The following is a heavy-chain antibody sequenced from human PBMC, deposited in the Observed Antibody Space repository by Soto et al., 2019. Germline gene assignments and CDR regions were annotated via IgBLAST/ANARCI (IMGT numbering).Heavy chain of an antibody. Sequence: GGSLRLSCAASGFTFSSYGMHWVRQAPGKGLEWVAVIWYDGSDKYYADSVKGRFTISRDNAKNSLYLQLNSLRAEDTAVYYCAIETDTATDYWGQGTLVTLSS. CDR2: IWYDGSDK. D-gene: IGHD5-18*01. V-gene: IGHV3-33*03. J-gene: IGHJ4*02. CDR1: GFTFSSYG. CDR3: AIETDTATDY.